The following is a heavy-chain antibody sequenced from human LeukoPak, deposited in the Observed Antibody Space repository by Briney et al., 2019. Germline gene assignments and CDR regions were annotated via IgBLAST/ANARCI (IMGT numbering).Heavy chain of an antibody. CDR1: GFTFSRYW. Sequence: GGSLRLSCAASGFTFSRYWMSWVRQAPRKGLEWVANIKQDGGEKYYVDSVKGRFTISRDNARNSLYLQMDSLRAEDTAVYYCARGPNSNWSGLDFWGQGTLLTVSS. J-gene: IGHJ4*02. CDR3: ARGPNSNWSGLDF. D-gene: IGHD6-6*01. CDR2: IKQDGGEK. V-gene: IGHV3-7*01.